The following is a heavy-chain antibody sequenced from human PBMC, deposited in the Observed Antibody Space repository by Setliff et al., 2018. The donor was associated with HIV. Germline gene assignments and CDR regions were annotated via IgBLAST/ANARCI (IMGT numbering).Heavy chain of an antibody. D-gene: IGHD5-18*01. Sequence: PGGSLRLSCAASGFTFSSYSMNWVRQAPGKGLEWVSVIYSGGSTYYADSVKGRFTISRDNSKNTLYLQMNSLRAEDTAVYYCARDQWGYSYGYYYYYYMDVWGKGTTVTVSS. CDR3: ARDQWGYSYGYYYYYYMDV. CDR1: GFTFSSYS. CDR2: IYSGGST. J-gene: IGHJ6*03. V-gene: IGHV3-66*02.